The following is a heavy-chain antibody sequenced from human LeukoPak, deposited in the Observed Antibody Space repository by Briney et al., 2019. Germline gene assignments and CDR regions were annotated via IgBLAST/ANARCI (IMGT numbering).Heavy chain of an antibody. CDR1: GFTFSSYW. J-gene: IGHJ4*02. CDR3: AREAGDVDFDY. D-gene: IGHD6-19*01. CDR2: INSDGSST. V-gene: IGHV3-74*01. Sequence: GGSLRLSCAASGFTFSSYWMHWVRQAPGEGLVWVSRINSDGSSTNYADSVKGRFTISRDNAKTTLYLQMNSLRAEDTAVYYCAREAGDVDFDYWGQGTLVTVSS.